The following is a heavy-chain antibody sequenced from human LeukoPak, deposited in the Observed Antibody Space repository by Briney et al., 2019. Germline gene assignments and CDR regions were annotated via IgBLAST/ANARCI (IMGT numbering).Heavy chain of an antibody. J-gene: IGHJ3*02. Sequence: GGSLRLSCAASGFTVGTNYMSWVRQAPGKGLEWVSAISGSGGSTYYADSVKGRFTISRDNSKNTLYLQMNSLRAEDTAVYYCAKLSGSYYPDAFDIWGQGTMVTVSS. CDR2: ISGSGGST. CDR3: AKLSGSYYPDAFDI. D-gene: IGHD1-26*01. V-gene: IGHV3-23*01. CDR1: GFTVGTNY.